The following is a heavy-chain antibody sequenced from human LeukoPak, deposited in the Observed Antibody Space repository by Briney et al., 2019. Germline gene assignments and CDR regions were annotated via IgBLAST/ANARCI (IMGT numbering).Heavy chain of an antibody. V-gene: IGHV3-23*01. J-gene: IGHJ4*02. D-gene: IGHD3-10*01. Sequence: GGSLRLSCAASGFPFSSYGMSWVRQAPGKGLEWVSAISGSGGSTYYADSVKGRFTISRDNSKNTLYLQMNSLRAEDTAVYYCAKDRSMVRGVTIYGDWGQGTLVTVSS. CDR3: AKDRSMVRGVTIYGD. CDR2: ISGSGGST. CDR1: GFPFSSYG.